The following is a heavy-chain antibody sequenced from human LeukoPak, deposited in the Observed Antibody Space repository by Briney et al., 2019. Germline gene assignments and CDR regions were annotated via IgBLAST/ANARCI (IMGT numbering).Heavy chain of an antibody. CDR2: INWNGGST. CDR1: GFTFDDYG. D-gene: IGHD1-26*01. J-gene: IGHJ4*02. CDR3: ARTLLWELQPYYFDY. V-gene: IGHV3-20*04. Sequence: GGSLRLSCAASGFTFDDYGMSWVRQAPGKGLEWVSGINWNGGSTGYADSVKGRFTVSRDNAKNSLYLQMNGLRAEDTALYYCARTLLWELQPYYFDYWGQGTLVTVSS.